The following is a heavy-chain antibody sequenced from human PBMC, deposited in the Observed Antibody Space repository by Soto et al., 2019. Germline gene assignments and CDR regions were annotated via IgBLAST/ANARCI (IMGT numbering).Heavy chain of an antibody. V-gene: IGHV1-18*04. CDR3: ARDQYYYDSSGYYYDY. CDR2: ISAYNGNT. J-gene: IGHJ4*02. CDR1: GYTFTSYG. D-gene: IGHD3-22*01. Sequence: ASVKVSCKASGYTFTSYGISWVRQAPGQGLEWMGWISAYNGNTNYAQKLQGRVTMTTDTSTSTAYMELRSLRSDDTAVYYCARDQYYYDSSGYYYDYWGQGTLVTVSS.